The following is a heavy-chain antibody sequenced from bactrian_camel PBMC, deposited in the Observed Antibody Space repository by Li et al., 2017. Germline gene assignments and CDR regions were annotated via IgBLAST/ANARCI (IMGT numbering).Heavy chain of an antibody. D-gene: IGHD2*01. J-gene: IGHJ4*01. V-gene: IGHV3S40*01. Sequence: VQLVESGGGLVQPGGSLRLSCAASGFTFSTYAMNWVRQAPGKGLEWVSAVDGPSGTKYYADSVKGRFSISQDNAEKKAYLQMNSLKPEDTAMYYCAASTIVVVTTTLRGHEYNYWGQGTQVTVS. CDR2: VDGPSGTK. CDR1: GFTFSTYA. CDR3: AASTIVVVTTTLRGHEYNY.